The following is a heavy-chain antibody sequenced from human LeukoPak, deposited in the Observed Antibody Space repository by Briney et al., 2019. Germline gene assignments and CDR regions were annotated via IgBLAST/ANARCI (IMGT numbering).Heavy chain of an antibody. V-gene: IGHV1-46*01. D-gene: IGHD6-19*01. CDR1: GYTFTNYY. CDR3: ARGYSSSYRIDY. CDR2: INPSGDST. J-gene: IGHJ4*02. Sequence: EASVKVSCKASGYTFTNYYMHWVRQAPGQGLEWMGVINPSGDSTRYEQKFQDRVTMTREKSTRTVYMELSSLRSEDTAVYYCARGYSSSYRIDYWGQGTLVTVSS.